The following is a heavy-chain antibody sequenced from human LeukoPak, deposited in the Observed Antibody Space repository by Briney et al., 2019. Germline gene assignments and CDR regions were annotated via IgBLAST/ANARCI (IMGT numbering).Heavy chain of an antibody. V-gene: IGHV3-23*01. CDR2: ISGSGGST. CDR3: AKEQRDCSGGSCYSVDY. J-gene: IGHJ4*02. Sequence: GGSLRLSCAASGFTFSSYAMSWVRQAPGKGLEWVSAISGSGGSTYYADSVKGRFTISRDNSKNTLYLQMNSLRAEDTVVYYCAKEQRDCSGGSCYSVDYWGQGTLVTVSS. CDR1: GFTFSSYA. D-gene: IGHD2-15*01.